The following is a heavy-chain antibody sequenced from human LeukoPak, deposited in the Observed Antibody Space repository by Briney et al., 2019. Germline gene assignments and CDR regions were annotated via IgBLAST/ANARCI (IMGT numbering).Heavy chain of an antibody. CDR1: GGSFSGYY. V-gene: IGHV4-34*01. Sequence: SETLSLPCAVYGGSFSGYYWSWIRQPPGEGVEWIGEINHSGITNYNPSLKSRVTISDDPSRNPFALTLSAVTAADRAVYYCARLTRFWSSYPYYFDYWGQRTLVTVSS. CDR2: INHSGIT. J-gene: IGHJ4*02. CDR3: ARLTRFWSSYPYYFDY. D-gene: IGHD3-3*01.